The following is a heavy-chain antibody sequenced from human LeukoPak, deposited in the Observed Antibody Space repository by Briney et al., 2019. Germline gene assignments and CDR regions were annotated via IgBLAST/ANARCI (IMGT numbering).Heavy chain of an antibody. Sequence: PGGSLRLSCAASGFTFSSYAMSWVRQAPGKRLEWVSAISGSGGSTYYANSVKGRFTISRDNSKNTLYLQMNSLRAEDTAVYYCAKDLGDAITFGGVIVIPPYFDYWGQGTLVTVSS. CDR3: AKDLGDAITFGGVIVIPPYFDY. CDR2: ISGSGGST. D-gene: IGHD3-16*02. CDR1: GFTFSSYA. J-gene: IGHJ4*02. V-gene: IGHV3-23*01.